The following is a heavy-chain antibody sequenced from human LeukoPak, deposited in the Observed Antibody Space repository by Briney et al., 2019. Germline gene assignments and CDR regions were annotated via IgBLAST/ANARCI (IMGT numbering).Heavy chain of an antibody. CDR3: ARDEYYYGSGSYYSNWFDP. D-gene: IGHD3-10*01. CDR1: GYTFTSYA. CDR2: INTNTGNP. J-gene: IGHJ5*02. Sequence: ASVKVSCKASGYTFTSYAMNWVRQAPGQGLEWMGWINTNTGNPTYAQGFTGRFVFSLDTSVSTAYLQISSLKAEDTAVYYCARDEYYYGSGSYYSNWFDPWGQGTLVTVSS. V-gene: IGHV7-4-1*02.